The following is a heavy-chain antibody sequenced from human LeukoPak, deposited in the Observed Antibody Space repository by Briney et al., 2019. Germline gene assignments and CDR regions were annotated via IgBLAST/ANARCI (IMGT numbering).Heavy chain of an antibody. D-gene: IGHD3-16*02. Sequence: GASVKVSCKVSGYTLTELSMHWVRQAPGKGLEWMGGFDPEDGETIYAQKFQGRVTMTEDTSTDTAYMELSSLRSEDTAVYYCATGQYDYVWGSYRSGSYMDVWGKGTTVTISS. CDR2: FDPEDGET. J-gene: IGHJ6*03. CDR3: ATGQYDYVWGSYRSGSYMDV. CDR1: GYTLTELS. V-gene: IGHV1-24*01.